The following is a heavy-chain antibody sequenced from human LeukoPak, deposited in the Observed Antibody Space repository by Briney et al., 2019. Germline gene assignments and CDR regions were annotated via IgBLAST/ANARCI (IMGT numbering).Heavy chain of an antibody. J-gene: IGHJ3*02. CDR3: ARWMVTDAFDI. CDR1: SGSISSHY. V-gene: IGHV4-59*11. CDR2: IYYSGST. Sequence: SETLSLTCTVSSGSISSHYWSWIRQPPGKGLEWIGYIYYSGSTNYNPSLKSRVTISVDTSKNQFSLKLSSVTAADTAVYYCARWMVTDAFDIWGQGTMVTVSS. D-gene: IGHD4-23*01.